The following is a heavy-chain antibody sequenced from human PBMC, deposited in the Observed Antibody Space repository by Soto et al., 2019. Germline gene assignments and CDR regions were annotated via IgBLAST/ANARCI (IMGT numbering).Heavy chain of an antibody. J-gene: IGHJ6*02. D-gene: IGHD3-3*01. V-gene: IGHV5-51*01. CDR1: GYSFSNYW. CDR2: MYPGDFET. Sequence: PGESLKISCKGSGYSFSNYWIGWVRQMPGKGLESMGIMYPGDFETRYSPSFQGQVTISADKSISTAYLQWSSLKASDTAMYYCARRMAPSGTIFGVALPPYGMDVWGQGTTVTVSS. CDR3: ARRMAPSGTIFGVALPPYGMDV.